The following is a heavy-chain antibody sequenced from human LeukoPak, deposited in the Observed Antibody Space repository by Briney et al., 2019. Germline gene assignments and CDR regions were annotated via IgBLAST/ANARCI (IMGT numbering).Heavy chain of an antibody. Sequence: HPGGSLRLSCAASGFSFKTYAMNWVRQAPGKGLEWVSGISGSGGSIYYADSVKGRFTISRDNSKNTLYLQMNSLRAEDTAVYYCARVYRVYDGSTSYLDYWGQGTLVTVSS. V-gene: IGHV3-23*01. CDR2: ISGSGGSI. D-gene: IGHD2-2*01. J-gene: IGHJ4*02. CDR1: GFSFKTYA. CDR3: ARVYRVYDGSTSYLDY.